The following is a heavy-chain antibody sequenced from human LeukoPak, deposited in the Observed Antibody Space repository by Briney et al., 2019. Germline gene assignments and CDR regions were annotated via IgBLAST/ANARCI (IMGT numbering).Heavy chain of an antibody. CDR3: PYGGAWLSFPHFHG. J-gene: IGHJ4*02. D-gene: IGHD3-16*02. CDR2: IYWNDDK. V-gene: IGHV2-5*01. CDR1: GFSLNDSGVG. Sequence: ESGPTLVKPTQTLTLTCSFSGFSLNDSGVGVGWIRQPPGKALEWLALIYWNDDKRYSPSLKTRLTITKDSAKNQVVLTLTNMDPADTATYFCPYGGAWLSFPHFHGWGQGSQVTVSS.